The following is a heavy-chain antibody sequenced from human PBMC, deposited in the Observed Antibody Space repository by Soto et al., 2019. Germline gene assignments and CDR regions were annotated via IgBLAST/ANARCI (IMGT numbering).Heavy chain of an antibody. J-gene: IGHJ4*02. D-gene: IGHD4-17*01. CDR1: GGSVSDKTYY. CDR3: ARTTAVPNTLRWRYFFDY. Sequence: SETLSLTCSVSGGSVSDKTYYWSWIRQPPGKRREWIVYVYYGGTTNYNPSLKSRVTISVDLSKTRFSLRLSSVTTADTAIYYCARTTAVPNTLRWRYFFDYWGQGTLVTVSS. CDR2: VYYGGTT. V-gene: IGHV4-61*01.